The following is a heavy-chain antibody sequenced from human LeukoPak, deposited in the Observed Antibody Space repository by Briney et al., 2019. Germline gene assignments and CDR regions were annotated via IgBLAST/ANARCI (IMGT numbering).Heavy chain of an antibody. J-gene: IGHJ4*02. V-gene: IGHV1-3*04. CDR3: ARDMGSGSLHY. Sequence: ASVKVSCKASGGTFSSYAISWVRQAPGQGLERLGWINTGNGDTRYSQTFQGRVTITRDTSASTAYMELSSLRPEDTAMYYCARDMGSGSLHYWGQGTLVTVSS. D-gene: IGHD1-26*01. CDR2: INTGNGDT. CDR1: GGTFSSYA.